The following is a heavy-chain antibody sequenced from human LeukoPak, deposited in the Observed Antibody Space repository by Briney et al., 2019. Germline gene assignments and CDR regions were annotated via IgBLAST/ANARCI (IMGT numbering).Heavy chain of an antibody. CDR3: ARRGAARPYYFDY. D-gene: IGHD6-6*01. CDR2: INHSGST. Sequence: SETLSLTCAVYGGSFSGYYWSWIRQPPGKGLEWIGEINHSGSTNYNPSLKSRVTISVDTSKNQFSLKLSSVTAADTAVYYCARRGAARPYYFDYWGQGTLVTVSS. CDR1: GGSFSGYY. V-gene: IGHV4-34*01. J-gene: IGHJ4*02.